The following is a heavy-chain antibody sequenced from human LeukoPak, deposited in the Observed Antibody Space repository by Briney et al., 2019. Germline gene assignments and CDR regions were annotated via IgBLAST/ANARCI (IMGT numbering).Heavy chain of an antibody. CDR3: ARRDSSGYYYYYGMDV. J-gene: IGHJ6*02. D-gene: IGHD3-22*01. Sequence: GGSLRLSCAASGFTFSSYAMSWVRQAPGEGLEWVSAISGSGGSTYYADSVKGRFTISRDNSKNTLYLQMNSLRAEDTAVYYRARRDSSGYYYYYGMDVWGQGTTVTVSS. CDR1: GFTFSSYA. V-gene: IGHV3-23*01. CDR2: ISGSGGST.